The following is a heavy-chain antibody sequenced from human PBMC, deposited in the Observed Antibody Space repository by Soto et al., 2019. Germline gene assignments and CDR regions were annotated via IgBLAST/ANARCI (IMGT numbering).Heavy chain of an antibody. D-gene: IGHD5-18*01. Sequence: SETLSLTCTFSSDSISDYYWSLIRQPPGKGLEWIGYIYHSGSTSYNPSLKSRVSASVDTSKNQFSLKLSFVTAADTAVYYCARSRRGYSYGLFDYWGQGILVTVPQ. J-gene: IGHJ4*02. CDR2: IYHSGST. V-gene: IGHV4-59*08. CDR1: SDSISDYY. CDR3: ARSRRGYSYGLFDY.